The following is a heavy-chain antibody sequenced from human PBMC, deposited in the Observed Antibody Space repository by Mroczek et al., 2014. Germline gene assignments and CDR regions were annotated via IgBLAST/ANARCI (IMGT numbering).Heavy chain of an antibody. J-gene: IGHJ5*02. Sequence: QVQLQHGAAGLLKPSETLSLTCAVYGGSFSGYYWSWIRQPPGKGLEWIGEINHSGSTNYNPSLKSRVTISVDTSKNQFSLKLSSVTAADTAVYYCARAVGKIHRITMVRGRFDPWGQGTLVTVSS. D-gene: IGHD3-10*01. CDR1: GGSFSGYY. V-gene: IGHV4-34*01. CDR3: ARAVGKIHRITMVRGRFDP. CDR2: INHSGST.